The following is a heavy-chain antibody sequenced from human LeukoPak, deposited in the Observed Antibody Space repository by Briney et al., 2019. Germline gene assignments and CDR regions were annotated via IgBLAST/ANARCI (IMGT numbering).Heavy chain of an antibody. D-gene: IGHD3-22*01. J-gene: IGHJ3*02. CDR3: ARDGSYYYDSSGYYDAFDI. CDR2: IRHDSSDI. Sequence: GGSLRLSCAASGFTFSTYSMNWVRQAPGKGLEWISFIRHDSSDIYYADSVKGRFTISRDNAKNTLYLQMNSLRAEDTAVYYCARDGSYYYDSSGYYDAFDIWGQGTMVTVSS. CDR1: GFTFSTYS. V-gene: IGHV3-48*01.